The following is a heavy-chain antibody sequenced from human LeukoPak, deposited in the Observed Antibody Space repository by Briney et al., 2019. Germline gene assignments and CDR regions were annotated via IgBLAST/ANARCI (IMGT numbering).Heavy chain of an antibody. Sequence: PSETLSLTCAVDAGSFSGYYWSWIRQPPGNGLEWIGELNHSGSTNSNPSLRSRVTISVDTSKNQFSLKLSSVTAADTAVYYCARSQEDIVVVVAATSSPYYFDYWGQGTLVTVSS. CDR1: AGSFSGYY. CDR2: LNHSGST. V-gene: IGHV4-34*01. D-gene: IGHD2-15*01. J-gene: IGHJ4*02. CDR3: ARSQEDIVVVVAATSSPYYFDY.